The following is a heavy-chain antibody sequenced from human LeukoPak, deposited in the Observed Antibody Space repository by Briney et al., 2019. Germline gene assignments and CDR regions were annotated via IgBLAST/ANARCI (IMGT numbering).Heavy chain of an antibody. CDR3: ARDKNGAWDYDSSGYYYFDY. Sequence: SETLSLTCTVSGGSISSSSYYWGWIRQPPGKGLEWIGSIYYSGSTYYNPSLKSRVTISVDTSKNQFSLKLSSVTAADTAVYYCARDKNGAWDYDSSGYYYFDYWGQGTLVTVSS. CDR2: IYYSGST. J-gene: IGHJ4*02. V-gene: IGHV4-39*07. CDR1: GGSISSSSYY. D-gene: IGHD3-22*01.